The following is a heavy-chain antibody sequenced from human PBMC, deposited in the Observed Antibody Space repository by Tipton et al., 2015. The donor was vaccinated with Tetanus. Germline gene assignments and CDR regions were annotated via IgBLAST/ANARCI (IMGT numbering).Heavy chain of an antibody. CDR2: TNSRTGTT. J-gene: IGHJ6*02. CDR3: ARDRIVVVPAARCMDV. CDR1: GFTFSSFW. Sequence: SLRLSCAASGFTFSSFWMNWVRQAPGKGLEWVSCTNSRTGTTYYADSVRGRFTISRDNAKNSLYLQMNSLRDEDTAVYYCARDRIVVVPAARCMDVWGQGTTVTVSS. D-gene: IGHD2-2*01. V-gene: IGHV3-48*02.